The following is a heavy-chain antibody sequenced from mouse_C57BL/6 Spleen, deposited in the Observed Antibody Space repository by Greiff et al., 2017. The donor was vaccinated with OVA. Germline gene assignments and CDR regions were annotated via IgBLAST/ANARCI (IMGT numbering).Heavy chain of an antibody. Sequence: VQLQQPGAELVRPGSSVKLSCKASGYTFTSYWMHWVKQRPIQGLEWLGNIDPSDSESHYNQKFKDKATLTVDKSSSTAYMQLSSLTSEDSAFYYCARPADYYGSSYGYSDVWGTGTTVTVSS. CDR2: IDPSDSES. CDR1: GYTFTSYW. D-gene: IGHD1-1*01. V-gene: IGHV1-52*01. CDR3: ARPADYYGSSYGYSDV. J-gene: IGHJ1*03.